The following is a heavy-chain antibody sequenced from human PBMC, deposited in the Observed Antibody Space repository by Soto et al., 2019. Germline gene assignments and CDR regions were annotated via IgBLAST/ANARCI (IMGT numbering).Heavy chain of an antibody. V-gene: IGHV3-23*01. D-gene: IGHD4-17*01. Sequence: PGGSLRLSCAASGFAFSSYAMNWVRQAPGKGLEWLSAITHNGGNTYYADSVKGRFTVSRDNSKNTLYLQMNSLRAEDTAIYYCAKTPTRYYFDYWGQGTLVTVSS. CDR2: ITHNGGNT. CDR1: GFAFSSYA. CDR3: AKTPTRYYFDY. J-gene: IGHJ4*02.